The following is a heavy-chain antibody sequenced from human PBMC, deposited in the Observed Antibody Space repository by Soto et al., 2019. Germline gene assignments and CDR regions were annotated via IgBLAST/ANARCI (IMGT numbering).Heavy chain of an antibody. CDR2: ISSSSSYI. CDR1: GFTFSSYS. CDR3: ARDRYEQQLEVWFDP. J-gene: IGHJ5*02. V-gene: IGHV3-21*01. D-gene: IGHD6-13*01. Sequence: AASGFTFSSYSMNWVRQAPGKGLEWVSSISSSSSYIYYADSVKGRFTISRDNAKNSLYLQMNSLRAEDTAVYYCARDRYEQQLEVWFDPWGQGTLVTVSS.